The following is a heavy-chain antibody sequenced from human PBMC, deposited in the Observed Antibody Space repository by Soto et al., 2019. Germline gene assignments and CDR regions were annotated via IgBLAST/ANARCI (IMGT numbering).Heavy chain of an antibody. J-gene: IGHJ4*02. CDR1: GFTFSSYA. CDR2: ISGSGGST. V-gene: IGHV3-23*01. D-gene: IGHD6-13*01. Sequence: EVQLLESGGGLVQPGGSLRLSCAASGFTFSSYAMSWVRQAPGKGLEWVSAISGSGGSTYYADSVKGRFTISRDNSRTPLYLQMNSLRAEDTSVYYCANGPGIAAAGIHFDYWGQGTLVTVSS. CDR3: ANGPGIAAAGIHFDY.